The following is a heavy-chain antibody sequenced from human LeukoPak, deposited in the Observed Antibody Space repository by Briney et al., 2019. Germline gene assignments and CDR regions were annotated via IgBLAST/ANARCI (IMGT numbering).Heavy chain of an antibody. J-gene: IGHJ5*02. V-gene: IGHV4-4*09. Sequence: PSETLSLTCTVSGGSISSYYWSWIRQPPGKGLEWIGYIYTSGSTNYNPSLKSRVTISVDTSKNQFSLKLSSVTAADTAVYYCARRDVLNWFDPWGQGTLVTVSS. CDR2: IYTSGST. CDR3: ARRDVLNWFDP. CDR1: GGSISSYY. D-gene: IGHD2-8*02.